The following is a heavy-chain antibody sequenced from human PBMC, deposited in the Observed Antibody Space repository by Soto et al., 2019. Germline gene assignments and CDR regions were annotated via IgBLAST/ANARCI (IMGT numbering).Heavy chain of an antibody. CDR1: GFTFSSYG. CDR3: VEEAAAIHYGMDV. V-gene: IGHV3-30*03. CDR2: ISYDGSNK. J-gene: IGHJ6*02. Sequence: GGSLRLSCAASGFTFSSYGMHWVRQAPGKGLEWVAVISYDGSNKYYADSVKGRFTISRDNSKNTLYLQMNSLRAEDTAVYYCVEEAAAIHYGMDVWGQGTTVTVSS. D-gene: IGHD2-2*01.